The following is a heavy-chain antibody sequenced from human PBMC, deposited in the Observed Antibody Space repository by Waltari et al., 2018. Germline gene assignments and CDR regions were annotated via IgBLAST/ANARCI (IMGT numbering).Heavy chain of an antibody. V-gene: IGHV4-59*01. CDR3: ARGGQSYDFWSGYYTDYYYYGMDV. CDR1: GGSISSYY. D-gene: IGHD3-3*01. CDR2: IYYSGST. J-gene: IGHJ6*02. Sequence: SETLSLTCTVSGGSISSYYWSWIRQPPGKGLEWIGYIYYSGSTNYNPSLKSRVTISVDTSKNQFSLKLSSVTAADTAVYYCARGGQSYDFWSGYYTDYYYYGMDVWGQGTTVTVSS.